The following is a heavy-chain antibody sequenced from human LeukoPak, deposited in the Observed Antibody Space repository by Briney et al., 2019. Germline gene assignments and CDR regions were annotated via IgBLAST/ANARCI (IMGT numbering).Heavy chain of an antibody. Sequence: SQTLSLTCAISGDSVSSNSAAWNWIRQSPLRGLEWLGRTYYRSKWYNDYAVSVKSRITINPDTSKNQFSLQLNSVTPEDTAVYYCAREGSITIFGVVPTPFDYWGQGTLVTVSS. J-gene: IGHJ4*02. CDR2: TYYRSKWYN. CDR1: GDSVSSNSAA. V-gene: IGHV6-1*01. D-gene: IGHD3-3*01. CDR3: AREGSITIFGVVPTPFDY.